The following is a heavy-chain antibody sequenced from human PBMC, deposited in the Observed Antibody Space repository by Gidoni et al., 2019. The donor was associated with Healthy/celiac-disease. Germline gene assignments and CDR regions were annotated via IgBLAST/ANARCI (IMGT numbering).Heavy chain of an antibody. CDR1: GFAFSRCC. D-gene: IGHD3-16*01. CDR3: AREFPLNYDYIWGSYIDY. V-gene: IGHV3-33*01. CDR2: IWYDGSNK. Sequence: GFSSLLSWAASGFAFSRCCMHWVRQAPGKGLEWVAVIWYDGSNKYYADSVKGRFTISRDNSKNTLYLQMNSLRAEDTAVYYCAREFPLNYDYIWGSYIDYWGQGTLVTVSS. J-gene: IGHJ4*02.